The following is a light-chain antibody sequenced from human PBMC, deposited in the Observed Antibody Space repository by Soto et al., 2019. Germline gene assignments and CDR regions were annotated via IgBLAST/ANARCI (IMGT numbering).Light chain of an antibody. Sequence: QSALTQPPSVSGAPGQRVTISCTGSSSNIGAGYDVHWYQQLPGTAPKLLIYGNSNRPSGVPDRFSGSKSGTSASLAITGLQPEDEADYYCQCYDSSLRGVVFGGGTKLTVL. CDR3: QCYDSSLRGVV. J-gene: IGLJ2*01. CDR1: SSNIGAGYD. V-gene: IGLV1-40*01. CDR2: GNS.